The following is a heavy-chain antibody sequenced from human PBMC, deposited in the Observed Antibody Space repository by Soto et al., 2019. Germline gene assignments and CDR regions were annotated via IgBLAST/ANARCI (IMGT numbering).Heavy chain of an antibody. J-gene: IGHJ4*02. CDR3: DLSYGSYHYGAY. V-gene: IGHV1-69*06. CDR2: IIPLFDSP. D-gene: IGHD4-17*01. Sequence: QVQLVQSGAEVKNPGSSVKVSCTASGSPFTAYAITWLRQAPGQGLEWVGGIIPLFDSPNYAQRYQGRVTITADKSTSTSYMELTGLISDDTAVYYCDLSYGSYHYGAYWGQGTLVTVSS. CDR1: GSPFTAYA.